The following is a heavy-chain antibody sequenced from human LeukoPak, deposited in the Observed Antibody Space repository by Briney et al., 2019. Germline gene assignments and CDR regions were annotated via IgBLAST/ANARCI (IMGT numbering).Heavy chain of an antibody. J-gene: IGHJ5*02. CDR3: ARSGGPLNWFDP. CDR1: GGSFSGYY. Sequence: SETLSLTCAVYGGSFSGYYWGWIRQPPGKGLEWIGEITHSGSTNYNPSLKSRVTISVDTSKNQFSLKLSSVTAADTAVYYCARSGGPLNWFDPWGQGTLVTVSS. V-gene: IGHV4-34*01. CDR2: ITHSGST.